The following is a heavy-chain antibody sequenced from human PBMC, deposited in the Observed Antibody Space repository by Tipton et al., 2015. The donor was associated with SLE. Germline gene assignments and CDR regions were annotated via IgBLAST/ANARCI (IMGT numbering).Heavy chain of an antibody. D-gene: IGHD1-1*01. J-gene: IGHJ4*02. CDR1: GGSISTYY. Sequence: TLSLTCTVSGGSISTYYWSWIRQPAGKGLEWIGRIYTSGSTNYNPSLKSRVTMSVDTSKNQFSLKLSSMTAADTAVYYCARDQGEHWPLDYWGQGTLVTVSS. CDR2: IYTSGST. CDR3: ARDQGEHWPLDY. V-gene: IGHV4-4*07.